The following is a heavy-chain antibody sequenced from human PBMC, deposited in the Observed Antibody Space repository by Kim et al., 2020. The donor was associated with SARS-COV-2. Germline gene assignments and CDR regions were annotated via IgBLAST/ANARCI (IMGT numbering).Heavy chain of an antibody. CDR3: ASTPRYYYGSGSYYKKRDNWFDP. D-gene: IGHD3-10*01. CDR1: GGSISSSSYY. CDR2: IYYSGST. V-gene: IGHV4-39*01. J-gene: IGHJ5*02. Sequence: SETLSLTCTVSGGSISSSSYYWGWIRQPPGKGLEWIGSIYYSGSTYYNPSLKSRVTISVDTSKNQFSLKLSSVTAADTAVYYCASTPRYYYGSGSYYKKRDNWFDPWGQGTLVTVSS.